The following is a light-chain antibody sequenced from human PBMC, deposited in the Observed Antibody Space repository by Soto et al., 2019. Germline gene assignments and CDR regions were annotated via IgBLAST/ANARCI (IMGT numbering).Light chain of an antibody. CDR3: QHYGSSQWT. Sequence: EIVLTQSPGTLSLSPGERATLSCRASQSVSSSYLAWYQQKLGQAPRLLIYAASSRATGIPDRFSGSGSGTDFTLTISRLEPEDLAVYYCQHYGSSQWTFGQGTKVDIK. J-gene: IGKJ1*01. V-gene: IGKV3-20*01. CDR1: QSVSSSY. CDR2: AAS.